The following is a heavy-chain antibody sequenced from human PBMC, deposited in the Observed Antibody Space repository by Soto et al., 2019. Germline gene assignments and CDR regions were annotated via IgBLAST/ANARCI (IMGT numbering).Heavy chain of an antibody. J-gene: IGHJ6*02. CDR3: ARDPSYYGMDV. CDR2: INAGNGNT. CDR1: GYTFTSYA. Sequence: ASVKVSCKASGYTFTSYAMHWVRQAPGQRLEWMGWINAGNGNTKYSQRFQGRVTITRDTSASTAYMELSSLRSEDTAVYYCARDPSYYGMDVWGQGTTVTVSS. V-gene: IGHV1-3*01.